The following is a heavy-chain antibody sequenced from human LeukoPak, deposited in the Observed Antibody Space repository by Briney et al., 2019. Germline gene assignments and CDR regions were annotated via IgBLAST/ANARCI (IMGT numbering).Heavy chain of an antibody. V-gene: IGHV6-1*01. CDR3: ARDPVTRGAGWYFDL. CDR1: GDSVSSNSAA. D-gene: IGHD3-3*01. Sequence: SQTLSLTCAISGDSVSSNSAAWNWIRQSTSRGLEWLGRTYYRSKWFNDYAVSVRSRITIIPDTSKNQISLQVNSVTPEDTAVYYCARDPVTRGAGWYFDLWGRGTFVTVSS. CDR2: TYYRSKWFN. J-gene: IGHJ2*01.